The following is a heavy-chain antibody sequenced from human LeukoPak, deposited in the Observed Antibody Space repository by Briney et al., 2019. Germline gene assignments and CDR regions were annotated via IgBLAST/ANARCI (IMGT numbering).Heavy chain of an antibody. V-gene: IGHV3-23*01. J-gene: IGHJ4*02. D-gene: IGHD6-19*01. CDR2: ISGSGDST. CDR1: GFTFSNYA. CDR3: ARRSGIAVAVAFDY. Sequence: GGSLTLSCAASGFTFSNYAMRWVRQAPGKGLEWVSGISGSGDSTYYADSVKGRFTIYRDTSTNTPYLQMNSLRAEDTAVYYCARRSGIAVAVAFDYWGQGTLVTVSS.